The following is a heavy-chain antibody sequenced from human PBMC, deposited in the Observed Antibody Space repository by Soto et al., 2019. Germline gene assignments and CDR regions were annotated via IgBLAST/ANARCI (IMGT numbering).Heavy chain of an antibody. CDR1: GDTFSSYS. Sequence: SVKVSCKASGDTFSSYSISRVRQAPGQGLEWMGGIVPIFGTTVYAPRLQGRLTITADGPTSTSYMELSGLTFEDTAVYYCAANSLGGGSQGDVWGQGTTVTVSS. CDR3: AANSLGGGSQGDV. V-gene: IGHV1-69*13. J-gene: IGHJ6*02. D-gene: IGHD3-10*01. CDR2: IVPIFGTT.